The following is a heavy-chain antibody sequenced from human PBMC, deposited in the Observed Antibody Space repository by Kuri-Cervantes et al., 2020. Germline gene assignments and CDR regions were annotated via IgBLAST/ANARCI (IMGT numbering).Heavy chain of an antibody. CDR1: GFTFSSYG. V-gene: IGHV3-30*18. Sequence: GGSLRLSCAASGFTFSSYGMHWVRQAPGKGLEWVAVISYDGSNKYYADSVKGRFTISRDNSRNTLYLQMNSLRAEDTAVYYCAKSLSRLYYYYGMDVWGQGTTVTVSS. D-gene: IGHD2/OR15-2a*01. CDR3: AKSLSRLYYYYGMDV. CDR2: ISYDGSNK. J-gene: IGHJ6*02.